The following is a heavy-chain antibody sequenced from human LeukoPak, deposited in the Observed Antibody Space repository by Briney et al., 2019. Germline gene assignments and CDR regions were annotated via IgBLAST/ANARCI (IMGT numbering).Heavy chain of an antibody. Sequence: GASLRLSCAASGFTFSSYAMSWVRQAPGKGLEWVSAISGSGGSTYHADSVKGRFTISRDNSKNTLYLQMNSLRAEDTAVYYCAKDSAPYYDILTGYSLFDYWGQGTLVTVSS. CDR1: GFTFSSYA. CDR2: ISGSGGST. V-gene: IGHV3-23*01. J-gene: IGHJ4*02. CDR3: AKDSAPYYDILTGYSLFDY. D-gene: IGHD3-9*01.